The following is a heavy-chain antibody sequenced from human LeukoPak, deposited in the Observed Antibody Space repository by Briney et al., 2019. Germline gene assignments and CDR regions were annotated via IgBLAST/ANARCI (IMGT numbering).Heavy chain of an antibody. J-gene: IGHJ4*02. Sequence: GASVKVSCKASGGTFSSYAISWVRQAPGQRLEWMGWINAGNGNTKYSQKFQGRVTITRDTSASTAYMELSSLRSEDTAVYYCARGIQLWYGGRYFDYWGQGTLVTVSS. CDR1: GGTFSSYA. V-gene: IGHV1-3*01. CDR2: INAGNGNT. CDR3: ARGIQLWYGGRYFDY. D-gene: IGHD5-18*01.